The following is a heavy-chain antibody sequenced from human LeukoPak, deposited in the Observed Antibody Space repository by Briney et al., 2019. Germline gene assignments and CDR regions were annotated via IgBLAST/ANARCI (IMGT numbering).Heavy chain of an antibody. V-gene: IGHV4-59*01. J-gene: IGHJ6*03. CDR2: ISYIGTT. CDR3: ARGTMITVSSDYYYRAV. Sequence: SETLSLTCTVSGGSISSYYWSWIRQPPGKGLEWIGYISYIGTTNYAPSLKSRVTISVDTSKNQFSLKLSSVTAADTAVYYCARGTMITVSSDYYYRAVGGKGPRVPVP. D-gene: IGHD3-16*01. CDR1: GGSISSYY.